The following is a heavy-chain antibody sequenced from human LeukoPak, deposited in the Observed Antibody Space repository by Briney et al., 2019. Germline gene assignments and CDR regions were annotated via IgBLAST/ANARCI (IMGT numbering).Heavy chain of an antibody. CDR1: GFTFSSYA. J-gene: IGHJ6*03. Sequence: GGSLRLSCAASGFTFSSYAMSWVRQAPGKGLEWFSAISGSGGSTYYADSVKGRFTISRDNSKNTLYLQMNSLRAEDTAVYYCARVPTRQYYYMDVWGKGTTVTVSS. CDR3: ARVPTRQYYYMDV. CDR2: ISGSGGST. V-gene: IGHV3-23*01.